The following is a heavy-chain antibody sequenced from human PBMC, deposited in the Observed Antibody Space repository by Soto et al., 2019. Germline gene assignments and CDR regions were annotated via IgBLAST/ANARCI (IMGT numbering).Heavy chain of an antibody. Sequence: ASVKVSCKASGYTFTGYYMHWVRQAPGQGLEWMGWINPNSGGTNYAQKFQGWVTMTRDTSISTAYMELSRLRSDDTAVYYCARGKAAAPPWFDPWGQGTLVTVSS. CDR1: GYTFTGYY. CDR2: INPNSGGT. D-gene: IGHD6-13*01. CDR3: ARGKAAAPPWFDP. V-gene: IGHV1-2*04. J-gene: IGHJ5*02.